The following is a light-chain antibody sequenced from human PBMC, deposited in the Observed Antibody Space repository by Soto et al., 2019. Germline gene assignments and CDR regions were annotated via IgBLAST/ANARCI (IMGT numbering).Light chain of an antibody. J-gene: IGKJ4*02. CDR3: QQEYSTPRIT. V-gene: IGKV4-1*01. Sequence: DIEMTQSQDSLAVSMGERATINCKSSQSVLYSSNNKNYLAWYQQKPVQPPKLLIYWASTRESGVTDRFSGSGCGTDSTLTISSLQAEDLAFDYCQQEYSTPRITVPGGTNVELK. CDR1: QSVLYSSNNKNY. CDR2: WAS.